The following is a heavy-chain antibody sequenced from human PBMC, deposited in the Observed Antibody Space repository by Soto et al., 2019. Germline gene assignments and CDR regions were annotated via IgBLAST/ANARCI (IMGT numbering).Heavy chain of an antibody. V-gene: IGHV5-10-1*01. D-gene: IGHD3-16*01. CDR2: IDPSDSYT. J-gene: IGHJ6*02. CDR1: GYSFTSYW. Sequence: PGESLKISCQGSGYSFTSYWISWVRQMPGKGLEWMGRIDPSDSYTNYSPSFQGHVTISADKSISTAYLQWSSLKASDTAMYYCARHAYIASPYGMDVWGQGTTVTVSS. CDR3: ARHAYIASPYGMDV.